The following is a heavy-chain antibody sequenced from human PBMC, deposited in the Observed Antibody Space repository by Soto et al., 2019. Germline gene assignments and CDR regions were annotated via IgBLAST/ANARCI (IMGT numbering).Heavy chain of an antibody. CDR3: ARGMNDFWSGYYAYYFDY. V-gene: IGHV4-34*01. J-gene: IGHJ4*02. D-gene: IGHD3-3*01. CDR1: GGSFSGYY. CDR2: INHSGST. Sequence: SETLSLTCAVYGGSFSGYYWSWIRQPPGKGLEWIGEINHSGSTNYNPSLKSRVTISVDTSKNQFSLKLSSVTAADTAVDYCARGMNDFWSGYYAYYFDYWAQGTLVPVSS.